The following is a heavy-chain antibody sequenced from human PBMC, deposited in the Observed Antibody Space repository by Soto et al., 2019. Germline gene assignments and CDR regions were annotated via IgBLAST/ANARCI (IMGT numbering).Heavy chain of an antibody. CDR2: IWYDGSNK. V-gene: IGHV3-33*01. J-gene: IGHJ5*02. CDR1: GFTFSSYG. CDR3: ARDWIRYDSSGYYLNWFDP. Sequence: GGSLRLSCAASGFTFSSYGMHWVRQAPGKGLEWVAVIWYDGSNKYYADSVKGRFTISRDNSKSTLYLQMNSLRAEDTAVYYCARDWIRYDSSGYYLNWFDPWGQGTLVTVSS. D-gene: IGHD3-22*01.